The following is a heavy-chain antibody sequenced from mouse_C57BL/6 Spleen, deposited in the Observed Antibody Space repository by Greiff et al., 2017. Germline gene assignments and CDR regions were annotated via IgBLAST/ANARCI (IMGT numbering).Heavy chain of an antibody. CDR3: ARSPLDY. J-gene: IGHJ4*01. Sequence: ESGPGLVKPSQSLSLTCSVTGYSITGGYYWNWIRQFPGNKLEWMGYISYDGSNNYNPSLKNRISITRDTSKNQFFLKLNSVTTEDTATYYCARSPLDYWGQGTSVTVSS. CDR1: GYSITGGYY. CDR2: ISYDGSN. V-gene: IGHV3-6*01.